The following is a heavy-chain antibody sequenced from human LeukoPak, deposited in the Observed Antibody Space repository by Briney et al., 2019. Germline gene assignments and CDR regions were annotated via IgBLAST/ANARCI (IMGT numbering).Heavy chain of an antibody. V-gene: IGHV1-46*01. CDR3: ARGFYYDSSGYNCQDTFDV. CDR1: EYPFTSYY. D-gene: IGHD3-22*01. CDR2: INPSGGTT. Sequence: ASVRVSCKASEYPFTSYYIHWVRQAPGQGLEWMGKINPSGGTTNYAQKFQGRVTMTRDTSTNTVYMQLSSLRSEDTAIYYCARGFYYDSSGYNCQDTFDVWGQGTMVTVSS. J-gene: IGHJ3*01.